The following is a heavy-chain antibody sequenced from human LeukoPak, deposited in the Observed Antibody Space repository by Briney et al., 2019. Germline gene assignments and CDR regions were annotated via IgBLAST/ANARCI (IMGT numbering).Heavy chain of an antibody. Sequence: ASVKVSCKASGYTFTSYDINWVRQATGQGLEWMGWMNPNSGNTGYAQKFQGRVTMTRNTSISTAYMELSSLRSEDTAVYYCARRIYYGSGSYYSWFDPWGQGTLVTVSS. CDR2: MNPNSGNT. CDR1: GYTFTSYD. CDR3: ARRIYYGSGSYYSWFDP. D-gene: IGHD3-10*01. V-gene: IGHV1-8*01. J-gene: IGHJ5*02.